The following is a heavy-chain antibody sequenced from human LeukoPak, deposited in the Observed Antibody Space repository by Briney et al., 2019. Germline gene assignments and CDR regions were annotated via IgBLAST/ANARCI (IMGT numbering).Heavy chain of an antibody. J-gene: IGHJ4*02. CDR3: AKARGGDYGDYVIFDY. Sequence: GGTLRLSCAASGFTFSSYGMSWVRQAPGKGLEWVSSLRGSGDSTYYADSVKGRFTISRDNSKNTLYLQMNSLRAEDTAVYYCAKARGGDYGDYVIFDYWGQGTLVTVSS. CDR2: LRGSGDST. V-gene: IGHV3-23*01. CDR1: GFTFSSYG. D-gene: IGHD4-17*01.